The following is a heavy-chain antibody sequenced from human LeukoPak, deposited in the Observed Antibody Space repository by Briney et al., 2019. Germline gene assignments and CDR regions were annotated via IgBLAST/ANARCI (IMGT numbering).Heavy chain of an antibody. CDR1: GYTFTSYD. CDR2: MNPNSGNT. V-gene: IGHV1-8*01. J-gene: IGHJ4*02. Sequence: ASVKASCKASGYTFTSYDINWVRQATGQGLEWMGWMNPNSGNTGYAQKFQGRVTMTRNTSISTAYMELSSLRSEDTAVYYCARVQDSSGYYSDYWGQGTLVTASS. D-gene: IGHD3-22*01. CDR3: ARVQDSSGYYSDY.